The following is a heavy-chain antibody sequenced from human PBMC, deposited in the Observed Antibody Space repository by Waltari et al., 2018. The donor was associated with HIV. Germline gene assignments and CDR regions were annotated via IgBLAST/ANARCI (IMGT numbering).Heavy chain of an antibody. CDR3: ARGNNWNGHHFYYGLDV. J-gene: IGHJ6*02. V-gene: IGHV4-34*02. CDR2: ITHTGPR. Sequence: QVHPQQWGAGLLKPSETLSIPCAVYGTYLSGYDWPWVRQTPGKGLQWVGEITHTGPRKYNPSLMRRVTISVDRAKNQFSLKMTSMGAADAAIYYCARGNNWNGHHFYYGLDVWGQGTTVSVSS. D-gene: IGHD1-20*01. CDR1: GTYLSGYD.